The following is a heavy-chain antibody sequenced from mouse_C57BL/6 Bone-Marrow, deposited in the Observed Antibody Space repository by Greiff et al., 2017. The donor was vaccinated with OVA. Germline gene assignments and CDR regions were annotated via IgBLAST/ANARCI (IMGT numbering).Heavy chain of an antibody. CDR3: ARLSTTVGGYFDV. CDR2: IYPGDGDT. Sequence: QVQLQQSGAELVKPGASVKISCKASGYAFSSSWMNWVKQRPGKSLEWIGQIYPGDGDTNYNGKFKGKATLTADKSSSTAYMQLSSLTSEDSAVYFCARLSTTVGGYFDVWGTGTTVTVSS. V-gene: IGHV1-80*01. D-gene: IGHD1-1*01. CDR1: GYAFSSSW. J-gene: IGHJ1*03.